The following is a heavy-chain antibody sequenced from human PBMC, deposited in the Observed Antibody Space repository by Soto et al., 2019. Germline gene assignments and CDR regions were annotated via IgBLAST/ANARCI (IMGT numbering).Heavy chain of an antibody. CDR3: ARQGIGNLHGLVDV. V-gene: IGHV4-59*08. Sequence: QVQLQESGPGLVKPSETLSLTCTVSGGSIDGYNCAWIRQPPGKALELVGYVYYNGGSSYNPSLKSRVTLSMDTSKSQFSPQLRSVTAADTAVYYCARQGIGNLHGLVDVWGRGTTVTVSS. CDR1: GGSIDGYN. CDR2: VYYNGGS. J-gene: IGHJ6*02. D-gene: IGHD3-10*01.